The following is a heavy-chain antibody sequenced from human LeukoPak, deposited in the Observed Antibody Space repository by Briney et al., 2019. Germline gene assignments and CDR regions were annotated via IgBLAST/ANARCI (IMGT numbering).Heavy chain of an antibody. CDR1: GYTFTSYD. J-gene: IGHJ3*02. Sequence: GASVTVSFKASGYTFTSYDINWVRQATGQGLEWMGWMNPNSGNTGYAQKFQGRVTMTRNTSISTAHMELSSLRSEDTAVYYCARVKGYTKRDIWGQGTMVTVSS. V-gene: IGHV1-8*01. D-gene: IGHD5-12*01. CDR2: MNPNSGNT. CDR3: ARVKGYTKRDI.